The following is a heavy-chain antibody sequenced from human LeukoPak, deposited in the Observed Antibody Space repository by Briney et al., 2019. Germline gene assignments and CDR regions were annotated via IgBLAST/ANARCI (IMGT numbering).Heavy chain of an antibody. CDR1: GGSISSGSYY. J-gene: IGHJ4*02. V-gene: IGHV4-61*02. CDR2: IYTSGST. D-gene: IGHD3-22*01. CDR3: ARGDYDSSGYR. Sequence: PSETLSLTCTVSGGSISSGSYYWSWIRQPAGKGLEWIGRIYTSGSTNYNPSLKSRVTISVDTSKNQFSLKLSSVTAADTAVYYCARGDYDSSGYRWGQGTLVTVSS.